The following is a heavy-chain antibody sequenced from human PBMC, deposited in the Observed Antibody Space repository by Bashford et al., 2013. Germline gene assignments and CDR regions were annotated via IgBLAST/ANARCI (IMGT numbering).Heavy chain of an antibody. V-gene: IGHV4-39*01. CDR3: GRSPHYYDSTAYPGDAFDI. D-gene: IGHD3-22*01. J-gene: IGHJ3*02. CDR2: IYYSGST. Sequence: SETLSLTCTVSGSSISSSRYYWGWIRQPPGKGLEWIGSIYYSGSTYYNPSLKSRVTISVDTSKNQFSLKLTSVTAADTAVYYCGRSPHYYDSTAYPGDAFDIWGQGTMVTVSS. CDR1: GSSISSSRYY.